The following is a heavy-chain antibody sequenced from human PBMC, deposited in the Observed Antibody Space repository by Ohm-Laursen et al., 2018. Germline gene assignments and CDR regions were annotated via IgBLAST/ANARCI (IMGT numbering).Heavy chain of an antibody. CDR1: DASIDSAK. CDR2: VSQIGTP. CDR3: ARDNSNYGWFDP. Sequence: GTLSLTCVVSDASIDSAKWSWVSQSAGKQLEWIGRVSQIGTPSYNPSFGSRVIISVESSKNRVSLVLGAVTAADTAVYFCARDNSNYGWFDPWGQGTLVTVSS. V-gene: IGHV4-4*07. D-gene: IGHD4-11*01. J-gene: IGHJ5*02.